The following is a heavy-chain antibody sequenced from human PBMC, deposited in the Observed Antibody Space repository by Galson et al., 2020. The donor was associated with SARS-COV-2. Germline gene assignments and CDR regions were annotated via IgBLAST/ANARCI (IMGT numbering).Heavy chain of an antibody. CDR2: INHSGST. J-gene: IGHJ3*02. Sequence: SETLSLTCAVYGGSFSGYYWSWIRQPPGKGLEWIGDINHSGSTNYNPSLKSRVTISVDTSKNQFSLKLSSVTAADTAVYYCARDPPPTKDIYCGGDCHPQGANDAFDIWGQGTMVTVSS. CDR3: ARDPPPTKDIYCGGDCHPQGANDAFDI. CDR1: GGSFSGYY. V-gene: IGHV4-34*01. D-gene: IGHD2-21*01.